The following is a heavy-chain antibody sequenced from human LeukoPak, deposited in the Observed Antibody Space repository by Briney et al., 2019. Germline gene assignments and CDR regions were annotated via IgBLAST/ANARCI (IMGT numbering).Heavy chain of an antibody. D-gene: IGHD2-15*01. CDR2: TYYRSKWYN. J-gene: IGHJ5*02. V-gene: IGHV6-1*01. CDR1: GDSVSGNSAA. Sequence: SQTLSLTCAISGDSVSGNSAAWNWIRQSPSRGLGWLGRTYYRSKWYNDYAVSVKSRITINPDTSKNQFSLQLNSVTPEDTAVYYCARSSVVVVAATYDTYNWFDPWGQGTLVTVSS. CDR3: ARSSVVVVAATYDTYNWFDP.